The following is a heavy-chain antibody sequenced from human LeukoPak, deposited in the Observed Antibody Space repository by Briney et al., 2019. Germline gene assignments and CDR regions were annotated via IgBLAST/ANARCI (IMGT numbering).Heavy chain of an antibody. Sequence: GGSLRLSCSASGFTFTTYAMSWVRQAPGKGLGWVSAISGSGSSTYYADSVKGRLTISRDNSKNTLFLRMNSLRAEDTAVYYCASSDTMIVAFDYWGQGTLVTVSS. D-gene: IGHD3-22*01. CDR1: GFTFTTYA. V-gene: IGHV3-23*01. CDR2: ISGSGSST. J-gene: IGHJ4*02. CDR3: ASSDTMIVAFDY.